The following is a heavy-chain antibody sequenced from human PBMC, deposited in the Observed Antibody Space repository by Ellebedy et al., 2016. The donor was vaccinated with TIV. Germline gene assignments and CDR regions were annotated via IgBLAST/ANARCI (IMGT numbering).Heavy chain of an antibody. J-gene: IGHJ4*02. V-gene: IGHV3-23*01. Sequence: GESLKISCAASGLYFKKFVLRWLPLSPGKGLQWLSLITGDSGDTFYADSVRGRFTISRDDSASTLFLQMNSLRVEDTAIYYCAKADYDVLTGHNRYFGNWGEGTLGTVSS. CDR3: AKADYDVLTGHNRYFGN. D-gene: IGHD3-9*01. CDR2: ITGDSGDT. CDR1: GLYFKKFV.